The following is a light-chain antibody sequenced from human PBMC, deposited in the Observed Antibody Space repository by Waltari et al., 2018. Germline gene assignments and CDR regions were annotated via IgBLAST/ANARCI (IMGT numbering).Light chain of an antibody. CDR1: QSISSY. CDR2: AAS. CDR3: QQSYSTPGT. V-gene: IGKV1-39*01. J-gene: IGKJ3*01. Sequence: DIQMTQSPSSLSASVADRVTITCRASQSISSYLNWYQQKPGKAPKLLIYAASSLQSGVPSRFSGSGSGTDFTLTISSLQPEDSATYYCQQSYSTPGTFGPGTKVDIK.